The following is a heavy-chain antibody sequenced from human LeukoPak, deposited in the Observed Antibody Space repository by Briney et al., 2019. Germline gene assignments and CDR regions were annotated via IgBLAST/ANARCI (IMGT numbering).Heavy chain of an antibody. D-gene: IGHD2-21*02. V-gene: IGHV3-66*01. CDR3: ARDVVTAISWFDP. CDR2: IYRGGGT. CDR1: GFTVSSKY. J-gene: IGHJ5*02. Sequence: GGSLRLSCAASGFTVSSKYMNWVRQAPGKGLEWVSVIYRGGGTHYADSVKGRFTISRDNSNNTVYLQMNSLRAEDTAVYYCARDVVTAISWFDPWGQGTLVTVSS.